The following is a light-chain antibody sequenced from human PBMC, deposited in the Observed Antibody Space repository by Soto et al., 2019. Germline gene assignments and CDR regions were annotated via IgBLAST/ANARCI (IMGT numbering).Light chain of an antibody. CDR1: SSDVGSYNL. CDR3: CSYAGSSTV. J-gene: IGLJ2*01. Sequence: QSALTQPASVSGSPGQSITISCTGTSSDVGSYNLVSWYQQHPGKAPKLMIYEGSKRHSGVSIRFSGSKSGNTASLTISGLQAEEEADYYCCSYAGSSTVFGGGTKLTVL. V-gene: IGLV2-23*01. CDR2: EGS.